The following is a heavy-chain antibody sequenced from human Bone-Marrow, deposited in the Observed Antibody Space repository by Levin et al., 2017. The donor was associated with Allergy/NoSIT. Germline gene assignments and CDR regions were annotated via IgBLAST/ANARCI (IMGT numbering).Heavy chain of an antibody. D-gene: IGHD3-3*01. CDR3: ARVTVFGTVSHGFDI. Sequence: GGSLRLSCEASDFALNTYTMHWLRQAPGQGLEWVGSISDDGKKKYYADFVKGRITIARDTSKNILYVQLGSLGVEDSAVYYCARVTVFGTVSHGFDIWGQGTRVIVST. CDR1: DFALNTYT. J-gene: IGHJ3*02. CDR2: ISDDGKKK. V-gene: IGHV3-30*03.